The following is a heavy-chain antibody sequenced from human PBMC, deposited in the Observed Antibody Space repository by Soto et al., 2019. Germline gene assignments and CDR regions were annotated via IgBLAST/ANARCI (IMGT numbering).Heavy chain of an antibody. CDR2: LSYDGRDK. Sequence: QVQLVESGGGVVQPGRSLRLSCAASGFTFSRYGMHWVRQAPGKGLEWVAVLSYDGRDKHYADSVKGRFTISRDNSKNTLYLQMNSLRAEVTAVYYCATERDPYGSSCYFDSWGQGTLVTVS. V-gene: IGHV3-30*03. J-gene: IGHJ4*02. D-gene: IGHD3-10*01. CDR1: GFTFSRYG. CDR3: ATERDPYGSSCYFDS.